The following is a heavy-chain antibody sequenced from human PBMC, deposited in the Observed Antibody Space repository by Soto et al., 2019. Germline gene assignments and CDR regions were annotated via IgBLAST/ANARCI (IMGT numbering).Heavy chain of an antibody. CDR3: ARVSVGSSGYDY. CDR1: GFTFSSYA. V-gene: IGHV3-64*01. Sequence: EVQLVESGGGLVQPGGSLRLSCAASGFTFSSYAMHWVRQAPGKGLEYVSAISSNGGSTYYANSVKGRFTISRDNSKNTLYLQMGSLRAEDMAVYYCARVSVGSSGYDYWGQGTLVTVSS. J-gene: IGHJ4*02. CDR2: ISSNGGST. D-gene: IGHD3-22*01.